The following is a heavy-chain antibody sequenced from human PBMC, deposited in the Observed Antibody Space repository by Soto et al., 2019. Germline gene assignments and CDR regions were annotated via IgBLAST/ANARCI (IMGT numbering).Heavy chain of an antibody. CDR2: INHSGGT. D-gene: IGHD6-6*01. CDR3: ARERKYSISCQIYCYYRMEV. CDR1: GGSFSGYY. Sequence: PSETLSLTCAVYGGSFSGYYCSCIRRPPGKGLEWIGEINHSGGTNYNPSLNSRVTISVDTSKNQFSLKLSSVTAADTAAYYCARERKYSISCQIYCYYRMEVWGQGTTVTVSS. V-gene: IGHV4-34*01. J-gene: IGHJ6*02.